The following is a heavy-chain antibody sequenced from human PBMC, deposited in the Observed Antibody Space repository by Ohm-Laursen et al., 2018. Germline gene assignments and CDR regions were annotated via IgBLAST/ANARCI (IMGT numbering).Heavy chain of an antibody. V-gene: IGHV3-69-1*02. Sequence: GSLRLSCTASGFIVSDYSMTWVRQAPGKGLEWVANIHYSRTSLIYYADSVIGRFTISRDNAKNSLFLQMNSLRDDDTAIYYCAREGQWLDLPTYYFYGMDVWGQGTPVTVSS. D-gene: IGHD6-19*01. CDR2: IHYSRTSLI. J-gene: IGHJ6*02. CDR3: AREGQWLDLPTYYFYGMDV. CDR1: GFIVSDYS.